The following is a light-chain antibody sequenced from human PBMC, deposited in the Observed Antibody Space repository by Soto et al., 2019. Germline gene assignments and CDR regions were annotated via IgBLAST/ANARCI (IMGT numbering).Light chain of an antibody. CDR2: RNN. J-gene: IGLJ2*01. CDR1: SYNIGSNY. CDR3: AAWDDSLSALV. V-gene: IGLV1-47*01. Sequence: QSLLTQPPSASGTPGQRVTISCSGSSYNIGSNYVYWYQQLPGTAPKLLIYRNNQRPSGVPDRFSGSKSGTSASLAISGLRSEDEADYYCAAWDDSLSALVFGGGTKVTVL.